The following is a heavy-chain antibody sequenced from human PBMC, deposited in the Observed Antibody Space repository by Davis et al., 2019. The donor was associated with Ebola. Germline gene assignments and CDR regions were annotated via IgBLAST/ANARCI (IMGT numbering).Heavy chain of an antibody. CDR1: GYTFTTYG. Sequence: SVKVSCKASGYTFTTYGISWVRQAPGQGLEWMGGIIPIFGTANYAQKFQGRVTITADESTSTAYMELSSLRSEDTAVYYCARDGVQGFDPWGQGTLVTVSS. V-gene: IGHV1-69*13. CDR3: ARDGVQGFDP. D-gene: IGHD3-10*01. CDR2: IIPIFGTA. J-gene: IGHJ5*02.